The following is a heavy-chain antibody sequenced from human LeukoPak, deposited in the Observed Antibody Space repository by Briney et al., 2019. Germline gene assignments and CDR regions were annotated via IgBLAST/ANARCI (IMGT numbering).Heavy chain of an antibody. D-gene: IGHD3-10*01. Sequence: PGGSLRLSCAASGFTVSSNYMSWVRQAPGKGLEWVSVIYSGGSTYYADSVKGRFTISRDNSKNTLYLQMNSLRAEDTAVYYCAREARSGESMYYFDYWGQGTLVTVSS. CDR2: IYSGGST. V-gene: IGHV3-53*01. J-gene: IGHJ4*02. CDR3: AREARSGESMYYFDY. CDR1: GFTVSSNY.